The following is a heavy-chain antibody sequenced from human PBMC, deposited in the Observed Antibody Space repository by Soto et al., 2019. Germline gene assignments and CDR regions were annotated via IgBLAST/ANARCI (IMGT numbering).Heavy chain of an antibody. V-gene: IGHV3-13*01. D-gene: IGHD6-6*01. CDR1: GFTFSSYD. CDR2: IGTAGDT. Sequence: EVQLVESGGGLVQPGGSLRLSCAASGFTFSSYDMHWVRQATGKGLEWVSAIGTAGDTYYPGSVKGRFTISRENAKNSLYLQMNSLRAEDTAVYYCARDKGTAARPIYGMDVWGQGTTVTVSS. CDR3: ARDKGTAARPIYGMDV. J-gene: IGHJ6*02.